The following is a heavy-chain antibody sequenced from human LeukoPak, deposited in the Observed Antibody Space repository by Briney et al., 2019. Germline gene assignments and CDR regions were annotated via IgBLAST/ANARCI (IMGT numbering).Heavy chain of an antibody. V-gene: IGHV4-59*02. CDR1: GASVNSFY. CDR2: ISYSEGP. CDR3: ARGRDLGQDY. J-gene: IGHJ4*02. Sequence: PSETLSLTCTVSGASVNSFYWNWIRQPPGKALEWIGYISYSEGPIYNPSLKSRVTMSIDTSKNQFSLKLNSVTAADTAVYFCARGRDLGQDYWGQGTLVTVSS. D-gene: IGHD3-16*01.